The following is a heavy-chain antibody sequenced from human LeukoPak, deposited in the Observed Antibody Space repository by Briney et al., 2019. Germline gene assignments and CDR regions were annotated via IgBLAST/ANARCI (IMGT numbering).Heavy chain of an antibody. J-gene: IGHJ4*02. V-gene: IGHV3-7*01. D-gene: IGHD3-3*01. CDR3: AREGGGDFWSGYILEY. CDR1: GFTFSSYW. CDR2: IKQDGSEK. Sequence: GGSLRLSCAASGFTFSSYWMSWVRQAPGKGLEWVANIKQDGSEKYYVDSVKGRFTSSRDNAKNSLYLQMNSLRAEDTAMYYCAREGGGDFWSGYILEYWGQGALVTVSS.